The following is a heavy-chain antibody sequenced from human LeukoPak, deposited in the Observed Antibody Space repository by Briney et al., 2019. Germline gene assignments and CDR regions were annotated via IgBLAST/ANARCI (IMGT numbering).Heavy chain of an antibody. J-gene: IGHJ5*02. V-gene: IGHV3-53*01. CDR1: GFTVSSNY. CDR3: ARTKTAVNWFDP. CDR2: IYSGGST. Sequence: GGSLRLSCAASGFTVSSNYMSWVRQAPGKGLEWVSVIYSGGSTYYADSVKGRFTISRDNSKNTLYLQMNSLRAEDAAAYYCARTKTAVNWFDPWGQGTLVTVSS. D-gene: IGHD2-2*01.